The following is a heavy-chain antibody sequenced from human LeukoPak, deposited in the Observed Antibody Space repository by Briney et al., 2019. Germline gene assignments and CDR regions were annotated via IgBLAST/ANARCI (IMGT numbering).Heavy chain of an antibody. D-gene: IGHD2-15*01. Sequence: PGGSLRLSCSASGFPFSSYAMHWVRQAPGKGREYVSAISDSGGSTYYAASVKGRFTISRDNSKNTLYLQMSSLRAKDTAVYFCVRGYSFGPYGMDVWGQGTTVTVSS. CDR2: ISDSGGST. CDR1: GFPFSSYA. V-gene: IGHV3-64D*09. J-gene: IGHJ6*02. CDR3: VRGYSFGPYGMDV.